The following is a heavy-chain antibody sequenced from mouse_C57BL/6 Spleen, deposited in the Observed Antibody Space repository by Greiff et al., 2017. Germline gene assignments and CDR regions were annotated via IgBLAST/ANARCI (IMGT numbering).Heavy chain of an antibody. CDR1: GFSLTSYG. CDR2: IWSGGST. CDR3: ARGGGSSYWYFDV. V-gene: IGHV2-2*01. D-gene: IGHD1-1*01. Sequence: VQVVESGPGLVQPSQSLSITCTVSGFSLTSYGVHWVRQSPGKGLEWLGVIWSGGSTDYNAAFISRLSISKDNSKSQVFFKMNSLQADDTAIYYCARGGGSSYWYFDVWGTGTTVTVSS. J-gene: IGHJ1*03.